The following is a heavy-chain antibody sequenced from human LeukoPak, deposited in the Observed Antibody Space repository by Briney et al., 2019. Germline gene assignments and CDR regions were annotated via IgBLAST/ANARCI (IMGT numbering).Heavy chain of an antibody. J-gene: IGHJ4*02. CDR3: ARDPQYCSSTSCSN. CDR2: IRYDGSNK. D-gene: IGHD2-2*01. V-gene: IGHV3-30*02. CDR1: GFTFSSYG. Sequence: PGGSLRLSCAASGFTFSSYGMHWVRQAPGKGLEWVAFIRYDGSNKYYADSVKGRFTISRDNSKNTLYLQMNSLRAEDTAVYYCARDPQYCSSTSCSNWGQGTLVTVSS.